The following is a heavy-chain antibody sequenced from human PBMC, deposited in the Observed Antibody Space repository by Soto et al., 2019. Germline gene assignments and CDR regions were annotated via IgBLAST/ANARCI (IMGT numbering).Heavy chain of an antibody. CDR3: ARDPWAADY. J-gene: IGHJ4*02. V-gene: IGHV3-66*01. CDR2: IYSGGST. Sequence: EVQLVESGGGLVQPGGSLSLSCAASGFTVSTKYMRWVRQAPGKGLEWGSVIYSGGSTFYADSVRGRFTISRDNAKNTVNLQMNSLRAEDTAVYYCARDPWAADYWGQGTLVTVSS. D-gene: IGHD3-16*01. CDR1: GFTVSTKY.